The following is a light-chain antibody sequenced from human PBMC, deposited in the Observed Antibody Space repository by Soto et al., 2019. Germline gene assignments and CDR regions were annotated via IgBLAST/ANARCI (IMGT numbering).Light chain of an antibody. CDR3: GTWDSRLSVYV. CDR2: ESN. V-gene: IGLV1-51*02. Sequence: QSVLTQPPSVKAAPGQRVTLSKTGSSSNIASNYVSWHQQVPGTAPKLLIYESNKRPSGIPDRFSASKSGTSATLGITGLQTGDEADYYCGTWDSRLSVYVFGTGTKVTV. CDR1: SSNIASNY. J-gene: IGLJ1*01.